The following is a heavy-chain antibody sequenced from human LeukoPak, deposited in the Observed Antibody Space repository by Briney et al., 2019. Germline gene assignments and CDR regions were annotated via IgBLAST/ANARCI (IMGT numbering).Heavy chain of an antibody. V-gene: IGHV1-18*01. CDR2: ISAYNGNT. J-gene: IGHJ5*02. Sequence: ASVKVSCKASGYTFTSYGISWVRQAPGQGLEWMGWISAYNGNTNYAQKLQGRVTMTTDTSTSTAYMELRSLRSDDTAVYYCARIPCSGGSCYLNWFDPWGQGTLVTVSS. CDR3: ARIPCSGGSCYLNWFDP. D-gene: IGHD2-15*01. CDR1: GYTFTSYG.